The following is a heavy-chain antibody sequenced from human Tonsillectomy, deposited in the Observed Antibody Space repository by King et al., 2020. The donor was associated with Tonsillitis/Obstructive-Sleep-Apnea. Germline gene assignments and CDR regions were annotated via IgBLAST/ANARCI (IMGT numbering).Heavy chain of an antibody. D-gene: IGHD3-16*01. CDR2: INEDGDKK. CDR1: GFVFSRSW. V-gene: IGHV3-7*03. Sequence: VQLVESGGGLVQAGGSLRLSCAASGFVFSRSWMSWVRQSPGKGLEWVANINEDGDKKNYVDSLRGRFTISRDNARNIVYLQINSLRAEDTALYYCAKGGTAFDPWGQVTLVTVSS. J-gene: IGHJ5*02. CDR3: AKGGTAFDP.